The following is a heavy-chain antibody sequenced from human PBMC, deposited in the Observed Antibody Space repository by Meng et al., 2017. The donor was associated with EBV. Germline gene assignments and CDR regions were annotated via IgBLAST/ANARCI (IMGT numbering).Heavy chain of an antibody. D-gene: IGHD3-10*01. V-gene: IGHV1-69*01. Sequence: QVQVVQFAAEVKKPGSSVKVSCKTSGGPFRYYAISWVRQAPGQGLEWLGGFLPRLGAPNYAQKFHGRVKITADESTSTHYMDLSSLRSEDTAIYYCASESGRGYTPDYWGQGTLVTVSS. J-gene: IGHJ4*02. CDR1: GGPFRYYA. CDR3: ASESGRGYTPDY. CDR2: FLPRLGAP.